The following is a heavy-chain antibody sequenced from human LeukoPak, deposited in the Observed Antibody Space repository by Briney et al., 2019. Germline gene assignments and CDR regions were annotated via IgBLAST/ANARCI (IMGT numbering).Heavy chain of an antibody. D-gene: IGHD6-19*01. CDR1: GFAFSFFA. CDR3: AKPISGGLAVTADWFDP. V-gene: IGHV3-23*01. Sequence: GGSLRLSCEASGFAFSFFARSWLRQPPGKGLEWVSTINANSGTRSYAASVRGRFTISRDNSKNTVYLQLNTLRAEDTAVYYCAKPISGGLAVTADWFDPWGQGTLVVVSS. J-gene: IGHJ5*01. CDR2: INANSGTR.